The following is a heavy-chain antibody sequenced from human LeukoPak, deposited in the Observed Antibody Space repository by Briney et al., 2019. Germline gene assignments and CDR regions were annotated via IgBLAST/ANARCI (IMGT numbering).Heavy chain of an antibody. D-gene: IGHD4-17*01. CDR2: IYYSGST. V-gene: IGHV4-59*01. J-gene: IGHJ6*03. Sequence: TPSETLSLTCTVSGGSISSYYWSWIRQPPGKGLEWIGYIYYSGSTNYNPSLKSRVTISVDTSKNQFSLKLSSVTAADAAVYYCARAPHLTVTTDYYYMDVWGKGTTVTVSS. CDR3: ARAPHLTVTTDYYYMDV. CDR1: GGSISSYY.